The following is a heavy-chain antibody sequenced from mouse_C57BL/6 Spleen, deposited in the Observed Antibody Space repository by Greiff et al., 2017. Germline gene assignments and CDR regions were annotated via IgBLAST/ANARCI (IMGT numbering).Heavy chain of an antibody. CDR1: GFSLTSYG. J-gene: IGHJ4*01. CDR3: ARKDYTLYAMDY. D-gene: IGHD2-12*01. V-gene: IGHV2-2*01. CDR2: IWSGGST. Sequence: VQLQQSGPGLVQPSQSLSITCTVSGFSLTSYGVHWVRQSPGKGLEWLGVIWSGGSTDYNAAFISRLSISKDNSKSQVFFKMNSLQADDTAIYYCARKDYTLYAMDYWGQGTSVTVSS.